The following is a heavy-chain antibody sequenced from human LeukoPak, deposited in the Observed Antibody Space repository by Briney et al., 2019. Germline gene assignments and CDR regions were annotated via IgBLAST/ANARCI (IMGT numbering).Heavy chain of an antibody. J-gene: IGHJ6*04. D-gene: IGHD3-10*02. Sequence: GGSLRLSCAASGFTFSSYEMSWVRQAPGKGLEWISYISSSGSIIYYADSVKGRFTISRDNVKNSLYLQMSSLRVEDTAVYYCAELGITMIGGVWGKGTTVTISS. CDR1: GFTFSSYE. CDR3: AELGITMIGGV. CDR2: ISSSGSII. V-gene: IGHV3-48*03.